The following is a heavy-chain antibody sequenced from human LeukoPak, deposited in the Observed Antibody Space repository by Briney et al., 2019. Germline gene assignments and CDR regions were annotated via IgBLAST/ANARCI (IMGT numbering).Heavy chain of an antibody. Sequence: PSETLSLTCTVSGGSISSYYWSWIRQPAGKGLQWIGRIYTSGSTNYNPSLKSRVTMSVDTSKNQFSLKLTSVTAADTAVYYCVRAYYDTSGYPGWYFDLWGRGTLVTVSS. CDR2: IYTSGST. V-gene: IGHV4-4*07. CDR1: GGSISSYY. D-gene: IGHD3-22*01. CDR3: VRAYYDTSGYPGWYFDL. J-gene: IGHJ2*01.